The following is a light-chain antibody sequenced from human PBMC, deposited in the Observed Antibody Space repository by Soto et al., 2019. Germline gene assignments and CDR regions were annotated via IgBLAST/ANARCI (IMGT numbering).Light chain of an antibody. CDR3: KQYNSYSWT. Sequence: DIQMSQSPSSVSASVGDRVTITCRASQSISSWLAWYQQKPGKAPKLLIYDASSLESGVPSRFSGSGSGTEFTLTISSLQPDEFATYYCKQYNSYSWTFGNGTKVDIK. CDR2: DAS. V-gene: IGKV1-5*01. CDR1: QSISSW. J-gene: IGKJ1*01.